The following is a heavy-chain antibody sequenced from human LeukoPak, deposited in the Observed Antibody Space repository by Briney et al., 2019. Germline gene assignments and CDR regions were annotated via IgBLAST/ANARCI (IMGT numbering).Heavy chain of an antibody. J-gene: IGHJ2*01. CDR3: ARDDNGENWYFDL. CDR1: GFTFSSYS. CDR2: ISSSSSYI. V-gene: IGHV3-21*01. D-gene: IGHD4-17*01. Sequence: PGGSLRLSCAASGFTFSSYSMNWVRQAPGKGLEWVSSISSSSSYIYYADSVKGRFTISRDNAKNSLYLQMNSLRAEDTAVYYCARDDNGENWYFDLWGRGTLVTVSS.